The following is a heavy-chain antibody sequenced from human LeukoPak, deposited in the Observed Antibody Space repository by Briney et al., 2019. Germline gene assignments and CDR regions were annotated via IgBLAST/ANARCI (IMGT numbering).Heavy chain of an antibody. CDR3: ARGSVVGYTY. CDR1: GGSFSGYY. J-gene: IGHJ4*02. D-gene: IGHD5-24*01. CDR2: VNHSGSA. Sequence: SETLSLTCAVYGGSFSGYYWSWIRQPPGKGLEWIGEVNHSGSANYNPSLKSRVTISVDTSKNQFSLKLSSVTAADTAVYYCARGSVVGYTYWGQGTLATVSS. V-gene: IGHV4-34*01.